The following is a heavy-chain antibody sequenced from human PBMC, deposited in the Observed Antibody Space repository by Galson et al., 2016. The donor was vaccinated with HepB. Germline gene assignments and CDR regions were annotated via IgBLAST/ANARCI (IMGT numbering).Heavy chain of an antibody. Sequence: SVKVSCKASGYTFTTYGISWVRQAPGQGLEWMGWISAYNGYTNYAQKVQGRVTMTTDTSTSTAYMELRSLRSDDSAVYYCGRVWENFEFYFDYWGQGTLVTVSS. D-gene: IGHD3-9*01. CDR2: ISAYNGYT. V-gene: IGHV1-18*01. J-gene: IGHJ4*02. CDR3: GRVWENFEFYFDY. CDR1: GYTFTTYG.